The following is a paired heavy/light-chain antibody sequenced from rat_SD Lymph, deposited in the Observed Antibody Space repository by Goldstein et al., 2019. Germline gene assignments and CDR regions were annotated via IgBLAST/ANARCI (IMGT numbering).Light chain of an antibody. Sequence: DIVMTQTPSSQAVSAGEKVTMSCKSSQSLLYSENKKNYLAWYQQKPGQSPKLLISWASTRESGVPDRFIGSGSGTDFTLTISSVQAEDLAVYYCEQYYDTPFTFGSGTKLEIK. V-gene: IGKV8S4*01. CDR1: QSLLYSENKKNY. CDR3: EQYYDTPFT. J-gene: IGKJ4*01. CDR2: WAS.
Heavy chain of an antibody. V-gene: IGHV5-20*01. Sequence: EVQLVESGGGLVQPGRSLKLSCAASGFTFSDYYMAWVRQAPTKGLEWVASISYDGGSTYYRDSVKGRFTISRDNAKSSLYLQMDSLRSEDTATYYCTTDNSGSVYWGQGVMVTVSS. CDR3: TTDNSGSVY. CDR1: GFTFSDYY. D-gene: IGHD4-3*01. J-gene: IGHJ2*01. CDR2: ISYDGGST.